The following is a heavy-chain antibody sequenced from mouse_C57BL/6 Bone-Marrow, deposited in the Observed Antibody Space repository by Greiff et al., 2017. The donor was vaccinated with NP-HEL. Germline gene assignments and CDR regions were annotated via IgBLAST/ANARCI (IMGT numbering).Heavy chain of an antibody. V-gene: IGHV1-69*01. CDR1: GYTFTSYW. J-gene: IGHJ4*01. CDR2: IDPSDSYT. Sequence: QVQLKQPGAELVMPGASVKLSCKASGYTFTSYWMHWVKQRPGQGLEWIGEIDPSDSYTNYNQKFKGKSTLTVDKSSSTAYMQLSSLTSEDSAVYYCARGTMITSRYAMDDWGQGTSVTVSS. CDR3: ARGTMITSRYAMDD. D-gene: IGHD2-4*01.